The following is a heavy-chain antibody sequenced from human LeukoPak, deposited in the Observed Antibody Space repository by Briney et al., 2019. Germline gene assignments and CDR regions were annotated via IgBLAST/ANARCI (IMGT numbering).Heavy chain of an antibody. J-gene: IGHJ4*02. D-gene: IGHD3-10*01. CDR1: GANLTTYG. CDR3: ARNFYGSGSYQHEPRKFDY. CDR2: IIPIIAIA. V-gene: IGHV1-69*04. Sequence: SVKVSCKASGANLTTYGINWVRQAPGQGLECMGRIIPIIAIAHYAQKFLGRITITADTSTSTAFLDLSSLTSEDTAVYYCARNFYGSGSYQHEPRKFDYWGQGTVVTVSS.